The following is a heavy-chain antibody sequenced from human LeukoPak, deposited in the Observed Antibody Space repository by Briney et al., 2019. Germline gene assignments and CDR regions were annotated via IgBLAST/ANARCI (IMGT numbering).Heavy chain of an antibody. CDR2: ISGSGGST. CDR1: GFTFSSYA. CDR3: AKDRAGLLWFGEMSSWFDP. D-gene: IGHD3-10*01. V-gene: IGHV3-23*01. J-gene: IGHJ5*02. Sequence: GGSLRLSCAASGFTFSSYAMSWVRQAPGKGLEWVSAISGSGGSTYYADSEKGRFTISRDNSKNTLYLQMNSLRAEDTAVYYCAKDRAGLLWFGEMSSWFDPWGQGTLVTVSS.